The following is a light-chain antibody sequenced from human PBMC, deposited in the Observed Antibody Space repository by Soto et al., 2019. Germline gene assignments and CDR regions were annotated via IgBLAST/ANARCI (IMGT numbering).Light chain of an antibody. CDR3: SSYTSSSTYV. CDR2: EVS. CDR1: STDVGGYNY. Sequence: QSVLTQPASVSGSPGQSITISCTGSSTDVGGYNYVSWYQQHPGIAPKVMIYEVSNRPSGVSNRFSGSKSGNTASLTISGLQAEDEADYYCSSYTSSSTYVFGTGTKVTVL. V-gene: IGLV2-14*01. J-gene: IGLJ1*01.